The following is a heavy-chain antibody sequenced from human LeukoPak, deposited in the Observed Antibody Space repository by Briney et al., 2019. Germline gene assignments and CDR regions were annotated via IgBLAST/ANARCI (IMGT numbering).Heavy chain of an antibody. V-gene: IGHV4-59*01. Sequence: SQTLSLTCTVSRDSMIGYYWGWIRQPPGTGLDWVGNIFYRGSTTYNPSLKSRVTISLDMAKSQFSPNLTSVTAADSAIYYCVRSKSGYRFDYWSRGTRVIVSS. J-gene: IGHJ4*02. CDR1: RDSMIGYY. CDR2: IFYRGST. D-gene: IGHD5-12*01. CDR3: VRSKSGYRFDY.